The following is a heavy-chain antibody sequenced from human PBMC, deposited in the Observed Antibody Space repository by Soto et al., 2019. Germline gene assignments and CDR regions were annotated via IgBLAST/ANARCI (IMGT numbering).Heavy chain of an antibody. J-gene: IGHJ4*02. CDR1: GDSISSSVW. CDR2: VFHTGNT. V-gene: IGHV4-4*02. Sequence: NPSETLSLTCAVSGDSISSSVWWTWVRQPPGKGLEWIGEVFHTGNTNYNPSLKSRVTMSVDKSTNEFSLKVTSVTAADTAIYYCARKAWVRFDYWGQGALGTVSS. CDR3: ARKAWVRFDY. D-gene: IGHD7-27*01.